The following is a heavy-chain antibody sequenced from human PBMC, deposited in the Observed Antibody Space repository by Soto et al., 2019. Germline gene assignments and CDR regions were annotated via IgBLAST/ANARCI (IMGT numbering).Heavy chain of an antibody. Sequence: QLQLQESGPGLVKPSETLSLTCTVSGGSISSSSYYWGWIRQPPGKGLEWIGSIYYSGSTYYNPSLKSRVTISVDTSKNQFSLKLSSLTAADTAVYYCARHGGITIFGVVIPIDPWGQGTLVTVSS. J-gene: IGHJ5*02. CDR2: IYYSGST. D-gene: IGHD3-3*01. V-gene: IGHV4-39*01. CDR1: GGSISSSSYY. CDR3: ARHGGITIFGVVIPIDP.